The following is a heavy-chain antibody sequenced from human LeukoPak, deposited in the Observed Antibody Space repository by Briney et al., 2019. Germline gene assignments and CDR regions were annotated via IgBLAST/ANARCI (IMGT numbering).Heavy chain of an antibody. Sequence: ASVKVSCKASGYTFTSYDINWVRQATGQGLEWMGWMNPNSGNTGYAQKFQGRVTMTRNTSTSTAYMELSSLRSEDTAVYYCARGGGCSSTSCYTRVGYYYYYGMDVWGQGTTVTVSS. J-gene: IGHJ6*02. CDR1: GYTFTSYD. CDR3: ARGGGCSSTSCYTRVGYYYYYGMDV. CDR2: MNPNSGNT. V-gene: IGHV1-8*01. D-gene: IGHD2-2*02.